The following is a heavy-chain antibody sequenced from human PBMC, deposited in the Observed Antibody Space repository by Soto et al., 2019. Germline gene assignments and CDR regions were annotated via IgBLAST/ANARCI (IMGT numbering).Heavy chain of an antibody. V-gene: IGHV3-33*01. CDR3: ARVRSRRVYIDY. D-gene: IGHD6-13*01. Sequence: GGSLRLSCAASGFTFSSYGMHWVRQAPGKGLEWVAVIWYDGSNKYYADSVKGRFTISRDNSKNTLYLQMNSLRAEDTAVYYCARVRSRRVYIDYWGQGTLVTVSS. J-gene: IGHJ4*02. CDR2: IWYDGSNK. CDR1: GFTFSSYG.